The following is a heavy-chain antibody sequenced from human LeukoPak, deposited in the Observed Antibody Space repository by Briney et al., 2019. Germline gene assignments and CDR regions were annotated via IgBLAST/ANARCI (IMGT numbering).Heavy chain of an antibody. CDR2: IKSKTDGGTT. D-gene: IGHD3-9*01. J-gene: IGHJ3*02. V-gene: IGHV3-15*01. CDR1: GFTFSGSA. Sequence: PGGSLRLSCAASGFTFSGSAMHWVRQASGKGLEWVGRIKSKTDGGTTDYAAPVKGRFTISRDDSKNTLYLQMNSLKTEDTAVYYCTTDYFDWLLGAVHGAFDIWGQGTMVTVSS. CDR3: TTDYFDWLLGAVHGAFDI.